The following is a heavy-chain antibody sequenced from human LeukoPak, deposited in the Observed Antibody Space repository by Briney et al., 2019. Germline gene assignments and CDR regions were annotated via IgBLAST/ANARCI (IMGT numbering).Heavy chain of an antibody. Sequence: GGSLRLSCAASGFTFSNYPMSWVRQAPGKGLEWVSAISGSGDSTYYADSVKGRFTISRDNSKNTLYLQMNSLRAEDTAVYYCARRGTWLYNWNYQYYMDVWGKGTTVTVSS. CDR1: GFTFSNYP. V-gene: IGHV3-23*01. CDR3: ARRGTWLYNWNYQYYMDV. J-gene: IGHJ6*03. CDR2: ISGSGDST. D-gene: IGHD1-20*01.